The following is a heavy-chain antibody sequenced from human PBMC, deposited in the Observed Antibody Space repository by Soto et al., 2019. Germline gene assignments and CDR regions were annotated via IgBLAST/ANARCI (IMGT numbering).Heavy chain of an antibody. V-gene: IGHV3-30*18. J-gene: IGHJ3*02. Sequence: VVSLRLSCAASGFPFSSYGMHWVRQAPGKGLEWVAVISYDGSNKYYADSVKGRFTISRDNSKNTLYLQMNSLRAEDTAVYYCAKALTIFGVVIAYDAFDIWGQGTMVTVSS. D-gene: IGHD3-3*01. CDR3: AKALTIFGVVIAYDAFDI. CDR1: GFPFSSYG. CDR2: ISYDGSNK.